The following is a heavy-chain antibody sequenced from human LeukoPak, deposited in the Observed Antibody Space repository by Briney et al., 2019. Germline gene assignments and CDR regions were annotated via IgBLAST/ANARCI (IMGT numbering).Heavy chain of an antibody. Sequence: GGSLRLSCAVSGFTFSNYWMYWVRQAPGKRLVWVARINSDGSSTTYADSVEGRFTISRDNTKSMLHLQMHSLRVDDAAVYFCTRTTTTADWYFDLWGRGTLVTVSS. D-gene: IGHD1-1*01. CDR3: TRTTTTADWYFDL. J-gene: IGHJ2*01. V-gene: IGHV3-74*01. CDR1: GFTFSNYW. CDR2: INSDGSST.